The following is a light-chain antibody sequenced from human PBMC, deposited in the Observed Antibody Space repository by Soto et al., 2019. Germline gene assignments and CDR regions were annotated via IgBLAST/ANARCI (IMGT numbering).Light chain of an antibody. CDR1: QSVSTRS. J-gene: IGKJ1*01. V-gene: IGKV3-20*01. Sequence: EIVLTQSPGTLSLSPGERATLSCRASQSVSTRSIAWYQHKPGQAPRLLISGASSRAADIPDRFSGSGSGTDFTLTINRLEPEDFAVYYCQQYDSSPRTFGQGTKVE. CDR2: GAS. CDR3: QQYDSSPRT.